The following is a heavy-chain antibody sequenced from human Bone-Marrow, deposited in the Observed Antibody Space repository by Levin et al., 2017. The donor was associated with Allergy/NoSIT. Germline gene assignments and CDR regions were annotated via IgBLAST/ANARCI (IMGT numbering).Heavy chain of an antibody. J-gene: IGHJ4*02. Sequence: ASVKVSCQASGYTFGDYGISWVRQAPGQGLEWLGWINMYNGKANYAQRFQDRVTMTRDTSTTTSYMDLRSLRSDDTAVYYCASGDSGTYHLDYWGQGTLVIVSS. V-gene: IGHV1-18*01. CDR1: GYTFGDYG. D-gene: IGHD1-26*01. CDR3: ASGDSGTYHLDY. CDR2: INMYNGKA.